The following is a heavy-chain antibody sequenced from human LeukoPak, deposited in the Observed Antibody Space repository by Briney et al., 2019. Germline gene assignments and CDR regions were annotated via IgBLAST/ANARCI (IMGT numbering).Heavy chain of an antibody. CDR1: GFSFDNYG. J-gene: IGHJ4*02. CDR3: ARGGYSRPIFDY. V-gene: IGHV3-20*04. D-gene: IGHD5-24*01. CDR2: IYWNGGGT. Sequence: GGSLRLSCATSGFSFDNYGMSWVRQAPGKGLEWVSAIYWNGGGTGYADSVKGRFTISRDNAKNSLYLQMNSLRVEDTAVYYCARGGYSRPIFDYWGQGTLVTVSS.